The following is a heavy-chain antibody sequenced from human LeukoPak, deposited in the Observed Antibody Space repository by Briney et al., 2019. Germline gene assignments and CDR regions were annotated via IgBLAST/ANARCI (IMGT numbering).Heavy chain of an antibody. CDR3: ARNTRDSSSWFGLDY. CDR2: IFYSGST. Sequence: SETLSLTCTVSGVSVTSGSCYWSWIRQPPGKGLEWIGYIFYSGSTNSNPSLKSRVTVSVDTSKNQFSLNLSSVTAADTAVYYCARNTRDSSSWFGLDYWGQGILVTVSS. J-gene: IGHJ4*02. D-gene: IGHD6-13*01. V-gene: IGHV4-61*01. CDR1: GVSVTSGSCY.